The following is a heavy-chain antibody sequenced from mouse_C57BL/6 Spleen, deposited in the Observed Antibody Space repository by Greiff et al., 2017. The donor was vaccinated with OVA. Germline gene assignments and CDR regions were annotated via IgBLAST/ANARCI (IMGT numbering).Heavy chain of an antibody. D-gene: IGHD1-1*01. J-gene: IGHJ1*03. CDR3: ARGGSSCDWYFDF. CDR2: IDPSDSET. CDR1: GYTFTSYW. Sequence: QVQLQQPGAGLVRPGSSVKLSCKASGYTFTSYWMHWVQQRPIQGLEWIGNIDPSDSETRYNQKFKDKATLTVDKSSSTAYMQRRSRTSEVFRVYYGARGGSSCDWYFDFGGRGTTVTVPS. V-gene: IGHV1-52*01.